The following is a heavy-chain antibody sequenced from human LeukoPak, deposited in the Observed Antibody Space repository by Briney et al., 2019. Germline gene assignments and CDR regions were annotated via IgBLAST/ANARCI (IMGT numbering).Heavy chain of an antibody. Sequence: SETLFLTCTLSGGSMTTHHWNWIRQTPGKGLEWIGYVFDSGRTKVNPSLKSRVTLSADTSKNQLSLRLSSVTAADTAMYYCTTIKRGDIFGYFDFWGQGILVTVSS. CDR1: GGSMTTHH. CDR3: TTIKRGDIFGYFDF. V-gene: IGHV4-59*11. D-gene: IGHD5-18*01. J-gene: IGHJ4*02. CDR2: VFDSGRT.